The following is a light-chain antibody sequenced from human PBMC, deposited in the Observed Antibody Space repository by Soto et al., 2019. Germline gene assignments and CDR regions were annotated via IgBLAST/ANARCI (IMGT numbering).Light chain of an antibody. J-gene: IGLJ1*01. CDR1: SSDVGGYNY. CDR3: SSYAGSNKSV. CDR2: EVS. V-gene: IGLV2-8*01. Sequence: QSALTQPPSASGSPGQSVTISCTGTSSDVGGYNYVSWYQQHPGKAPKLMIYEVSKRPSGVPDRFSGSKSGNTASLTVSGLQPEDEADYYCSSYAGSNKSVFGTGTKLTFL.